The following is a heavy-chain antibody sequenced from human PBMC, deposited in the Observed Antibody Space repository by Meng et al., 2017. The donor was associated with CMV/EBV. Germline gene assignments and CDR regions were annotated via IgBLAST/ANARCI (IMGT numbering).Heavy chain of an antibody. D-gene: IGHD6-13*01. CDR2: ISGSSTYT. V-gene: IGHV3-11*06. CDR1: GGSFSGYY. Sequence: LSLTCAVYGGSFSGYYWSWVRQAPGKGLEWVSSISGSSTYTHYADSVKGRFTISRDNARNSLSLEMTSLRAEDTAVYYCARDIAAAGTYYYFFAMDVWGQGTTVTVSS. CDR3: ARDIAAAGTYYYFFAMDV. J-gene: IGHJ6*02.